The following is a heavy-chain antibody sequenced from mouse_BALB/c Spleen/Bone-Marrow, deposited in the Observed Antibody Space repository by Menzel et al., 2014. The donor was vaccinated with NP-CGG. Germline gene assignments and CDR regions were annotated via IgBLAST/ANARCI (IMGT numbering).Heavy chain of an antibody. Sequence: EVMLVESGGDLVKPGGSLKLSCAASGFTFSSYGTSWVRQTPDKRLEWVATISSGGSYTYYPDSVKGRFTISRDNAKNTLYLQMSSLKSEDTAMYYCARRGYGNSYWYFDVWGAGTTVTVSS. CDR3: ARRGYGNSYWYFDV. J-gene: IGHJ1*01. CDR2: ISSGGSYT. V-gene: IGHV5-6*02. D-gene: IGHD2-10*02. CDR1: GFTFSSYG.